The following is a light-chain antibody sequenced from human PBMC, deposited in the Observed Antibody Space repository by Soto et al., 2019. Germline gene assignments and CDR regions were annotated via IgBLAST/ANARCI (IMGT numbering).Light chain of an antibody. Sequence: EIVLTQSPGSLTFSPGERSTLSCKTSQSRGSNFLAWYQHKPGQAPRLLIYASSNRATGIPDRFSGSASGTDFTLTINRLETEDFAVYYCQLYGISPHFGQGTRLEIK. CDR2: ASS. CDR3: QLYGISPH. V-gene: IGKV3-20*01. CDR1: QSRGSNF. J-gene: IGKJ5*01.